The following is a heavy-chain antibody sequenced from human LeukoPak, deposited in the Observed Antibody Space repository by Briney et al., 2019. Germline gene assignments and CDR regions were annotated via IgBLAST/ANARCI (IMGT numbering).Heavy chain of an antibody. J-gene: IGHJ4*02. D-gene: IGHD5-24*01. CDR1: GYTFTGYY. V-gene: IGHV1-2*02. CDR2: INPHSGGT. CDR3: ARGRDGYGY. Sequence: ASVKVSCKASGYTFTGYYMHWVRQAPGQGLEWMGWINPHSGGTNYAQRFEGRVTMTRDTSISTAYMELSGLKSDDSAVYYCARGRDGYGYWGQGTLVTVSS.